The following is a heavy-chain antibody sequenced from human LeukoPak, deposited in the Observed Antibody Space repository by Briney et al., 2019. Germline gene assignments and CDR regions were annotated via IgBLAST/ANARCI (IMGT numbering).Heavy chain of an antibody. CDR3: ARSPYSSGWLDY. CDR1: GYMFTGYY. J-gene: IGHJ4*02. D-gene: IGHD6-19*01. CDR2: INPNSGGT. Sequence: ASVKVSCKASGYMFTGYYMHWVRQAPGQGLEWMGWINPNSGGTNYAQKFQGWVTMTRDTSISTAYMELSRLRSDDTAVYYCARSPYSSGWLDYWGQGTLVTVSS. V-gene: IGHV1-2*04.